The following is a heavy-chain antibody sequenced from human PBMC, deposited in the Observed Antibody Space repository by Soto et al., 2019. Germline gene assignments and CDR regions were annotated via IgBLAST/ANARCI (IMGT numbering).Heavy chain of an antibody. CDR2: IYYDGST. Sequence: QLQLQESGPGLVKPSETLSLTCSVSGGSITTSSYNWDWIRQPPGKGLEWIGTIYYDGSTSYNPPLKSQVTISVDTSKNHLARKVNSVTAADTAVYYCARFYGNAFDVWGRGTVVTVSS. CDR3: ARFYGNAFDV. V-gene: IGHV4-39*02. D-gene: IGHD3-10*01. CDR1: GGSITTSSYN. J-gene: IGHJ3*01.